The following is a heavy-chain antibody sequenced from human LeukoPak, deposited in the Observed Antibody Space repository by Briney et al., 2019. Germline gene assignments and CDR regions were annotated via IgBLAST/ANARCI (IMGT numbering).Heavy chain of an antibody. D-gene: IGHD1-1*01. J-gene: IGHJ6*03. CDR1: GGSFSSHF. CDR3: ASGSWDDVGYYYYYYMDV. CDR2: TIPLFGTT. Sequence: VPSPKVSCKASGGSFSSHFVGWVRDAPGQGLECLGGTIPLFGTTRYAQNFQGRVTITTDESTRTAYMDLRSLAAEDTAVYYCASGSWDDVGYYYYYYMDVWGKGSTVTVSS. V-gene: IGHV1-69*05.